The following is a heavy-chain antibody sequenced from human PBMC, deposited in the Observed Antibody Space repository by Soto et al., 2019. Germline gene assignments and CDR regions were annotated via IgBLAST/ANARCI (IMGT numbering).Heavy chain of an antibody. V-gene: IGHV3-21*01. CDR1: GFSFSDYT. J-gene: IGHJ4*02. D-gene: IGHD4-17*01. Sequence: EVQLVESGGGLVKPGGSLRLSCAASGFSFSDYTMNWVRQAPGKGLEWVSAISSSSSDYTFYADSVRGRFTISRDNATKSLYLQMNSLRAEDTAVYYCARFDYGDYFFDYWGQGTLVTVSS. CDR3: ARFDYGDYFFDY. CDR2: ISSSSSDYT.